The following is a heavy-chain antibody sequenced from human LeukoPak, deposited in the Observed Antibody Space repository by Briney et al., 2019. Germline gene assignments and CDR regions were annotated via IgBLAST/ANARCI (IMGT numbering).Heavy chain of an antibody. D-gene: IGHD3-16*02. J-gene: IGHJ4*02. Sequence: SETLSLTCSVSGGSISSSRSYWGWIRQSPGKGLEWIGSIYYNGDTYYNPSLKSRVTISVDTSKNQFSLKLSSVTAADTAVYYCARERKDYDYVWGSYRYTFFDYWGQGTLVTVSS. CDR3: ARERKDYDYVWGSYRYTFFDY. CDR2: IYYNGDT. CDR1: GGSISSSRSY. V-gene: IGHV4-39*07.